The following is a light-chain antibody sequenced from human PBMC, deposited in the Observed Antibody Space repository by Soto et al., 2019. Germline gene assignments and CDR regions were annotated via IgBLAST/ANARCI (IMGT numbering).Light chain of an antibody. V-gene: IGKV3-15*01. Sequence: EIVMTQSPATLSVYPGERATLSCRASQRISNNLAWYQQKAGQAPRLLIYGASTRATGIPARFSGSGSGTEFTLTISRLEPEDFAVYYCQQYGSSPWTFGQGTMVDIK. CDR1: QRISNN. CDR2: GAS. J-gene: IGKJ1*01. CDR3: QQYGSSPWT.